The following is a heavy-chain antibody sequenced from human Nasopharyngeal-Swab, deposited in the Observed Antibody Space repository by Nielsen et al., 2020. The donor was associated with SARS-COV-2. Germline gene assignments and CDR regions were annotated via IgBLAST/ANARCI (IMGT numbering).Heavy chain of an antibody. CDR3: AKDLGPYCSRTSCYGHSPYYDMDV. Sequence: WIRQPPGKGLEWVAVISYDGSDKYYADSVRGRFTISRDNSKNTLYLQMNSLRAEDTAVYYCAKDLGPYCSRTSCYGHSPYYDMDVWGQGTTVTVSS. V-gene: IGHV3-30*18. J-gene: IGHJ6*02. D-gene: IGHD2-2*01. CDR2: ISYDGSDK.